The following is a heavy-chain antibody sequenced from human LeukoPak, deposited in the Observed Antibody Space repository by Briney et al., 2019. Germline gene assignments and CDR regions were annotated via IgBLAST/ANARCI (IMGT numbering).Heavy chain of an antibody. CDR1: GFTFSSYA. Sequence: GGSQRLSCAASGFTFSSYAMSWVRQAPGKGLEWVSAISGSGGSTYYADSVKGRFTISRDNSKNTLYLQMNSLRAEDTAVYYCAKDPGYCSGGSCYPLRVGMDVWGQGTTVTVSS. CDR3: AKDPGYCSGGSCYPLRVGMDV. J-gene: IGHJ6*02. V-gene: IGHV3-23*01. CDR2: ISGSGGST. D-gene: IGHD2-15*01.